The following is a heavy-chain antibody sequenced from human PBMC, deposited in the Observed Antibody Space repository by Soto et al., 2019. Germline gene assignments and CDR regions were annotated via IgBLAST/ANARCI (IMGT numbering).Heavy chain of an antibody. V-gene: IGHV4-34*01. CDR2: INHSGST. Sequence: SETLSLTCAVYGGSFSGYYWSWIRQPPGKGLEWIGEINHSGSTNYNPSLKSRVTISVDTSKNQFSLNLSSVTAADTAVYYCASEGITMVRGVIISVNFEYWGQGTLVTVSS. CDR1: GGSFSGYY. D-gene: IGHD3-10*01. CDR3: ASEGITMVRGVIISVNFEY. J-gene: IGHJ4*02.